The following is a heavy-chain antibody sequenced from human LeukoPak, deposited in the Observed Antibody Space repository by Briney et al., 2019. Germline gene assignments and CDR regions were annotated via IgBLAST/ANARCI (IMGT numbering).Heavy chain of an antibody. V-gene: IGHV1-18*01. D-gene: IGHD2-2*01. CDR3: ARGYCSSTSCRSYYYYMDV. Sequence: ASVKVSCKASGYTFTSYGISWVRQAPGQGLEWMGWISAYNGDTNYAQKLQGRVTMTTDTSTSTAYMELRSLRSDDTAVYYCARGYCSSTSCRSYYYYMDVWGKGTTVTVSS. CDR1: GYTFTSYG. J-gene: IGHJ6*03. CDR2: ISAYNGDT.